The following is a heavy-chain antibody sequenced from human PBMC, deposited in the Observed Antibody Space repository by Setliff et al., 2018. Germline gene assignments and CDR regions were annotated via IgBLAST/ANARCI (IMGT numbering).Heavy chain of an antibody. CDR2: INGGNGNT. D-gene: IGHD2-2*02. Sequence: ASVKVSCKASGYSFSTYAMHWVRQAPGQRLEWMGWINGGNGNTKYSQKFQGRITVTRDTSASTAYMEMSSLRSEDTAVYYCARDREYCSRASCYIDYWGQGALVTVS. J-gene: IGHJ4*02. V-gene: IGHV1-3*01. CDR1: GYSFSTYA. CDR3: ARDREYCSRASCYIDY.